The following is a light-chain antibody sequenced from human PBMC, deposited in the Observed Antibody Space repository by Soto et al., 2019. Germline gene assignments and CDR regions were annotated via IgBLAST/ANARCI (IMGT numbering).Light chain of an antibody. CDR3: QQYGSSTRT. CDR1: QSVSSSY. J-gene: IGKJ1*01. CDR2: GAS. V-gene: IGKV3-20*01. Sequence: EIVLTQSPGTLSLSPGERATLSCRASQSVSSSYLAWYQQKPGQAPRLLIYGASSRATGIPDRFSGSGSGTDFTLTISRLEPEDSALYYCQQYGSSTRTFGQGTKVEIK.